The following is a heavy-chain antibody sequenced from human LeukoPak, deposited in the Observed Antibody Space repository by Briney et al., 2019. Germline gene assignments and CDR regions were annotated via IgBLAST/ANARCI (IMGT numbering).Heavy chain of an antibody. Sequence: VASVKVSCKVSGYTLTELSMHWVRQAPGKGLEWMGGFDPGDGETIYAQKFQGRVTMTEDTSTDTAYMELSSLRSEDTAVYYCATDLVGATTTRGVEYFQHWGQGTLVTVSS. CDR1: GYTLTELS. CDR3: ATDLVGATTTRGVEYFQH. J-gene: IGHJ1*01. D-gene: IGHD1-26*01. CDR2: FDPGDGET. V-gene: IGHV1-24*01.